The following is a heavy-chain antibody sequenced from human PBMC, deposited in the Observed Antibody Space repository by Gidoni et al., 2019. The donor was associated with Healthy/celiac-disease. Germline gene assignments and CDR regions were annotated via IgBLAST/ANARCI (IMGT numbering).Heavy chain of an antibody. CDR3: AKAGRFLEWGWDY. Sequence: EVQLLESGGGLVQPGGSLRLSCASSGFTFSSYAMSWVRQAPGKGLEWVSAISGSGGSTYYADSVKGRFTISRDNSKNTLYLQMNSLRAEDTAVYYCAKAGRFLEWGWDYWGQGTLVTVSS. D-gene: IGHD3-3*01. V-gene: IGHV3-23*01. CDR1: GFTFSSYA. J-gene: IGHJ4*02. CDR2: ISGSGGST.